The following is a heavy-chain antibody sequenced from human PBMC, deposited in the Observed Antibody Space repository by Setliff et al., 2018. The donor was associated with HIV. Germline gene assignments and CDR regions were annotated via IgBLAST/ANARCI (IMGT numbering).Heavy chain of an antibody. D-gene: IGHD5-18*01. J-gene: IGHJ4*02. V-gene: IGHV4-31*03. Sequence: SETLSLTCTVSGGSIYSGAYYWAWIRQHPGKGLEWIGHIYYSGDTHYNPSLKSRLTISIDTSVNQFSLKLSSVTAADTAVCFCARIAWYSESTYGHDLYYFDFWGQGSLVTV. CDR3: ARIAWYSESTYGHDLYYFDF. CDR2: IYYSGDT. CDR1: GGSIYSGAYY.